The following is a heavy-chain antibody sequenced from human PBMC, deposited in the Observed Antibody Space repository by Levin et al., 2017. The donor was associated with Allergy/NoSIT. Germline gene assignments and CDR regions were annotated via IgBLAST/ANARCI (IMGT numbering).Heavy chain of an antibody. CDR2: TYYRSKWYN. D-gene: IGHD6-13*01. V-gene: IGHV6-1*01. J-gene: IGHJ3*02. CDR1: GDSVSSNSAA. Sequence: PSETLSLTCAISGDSVSSNSAAWNWIRQSPSRGLEWLGRTYYRSKWYNDYAVSVKSRITINPDTSKNQFSLQLNSVTPEDTAVYYCARVWVAAAGTRPVGGWADAFDIWGQGTMVTVSS. CDR3: ARVWVAAAGTRPVGGWADAFDI.